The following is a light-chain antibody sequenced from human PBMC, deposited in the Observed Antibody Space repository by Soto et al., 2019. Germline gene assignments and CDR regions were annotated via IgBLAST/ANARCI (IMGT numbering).Light chain of an antibody. CDR1: QNINVW. CDR3: QQHEAYPRT. V-gene: IGKV1-5*03. CDR2: QAS. J-gene: IGKJ1*01. Sequence: DIQMTQSPSTPSASIGDRVTITCRASQNINVWLAWYQQKPGKAPKFLIYQASTLQSGVPSRFSGSGSGTEFTLTISSLQPDDFATYYCQQHEAYPRTFGQGTKVEIK.